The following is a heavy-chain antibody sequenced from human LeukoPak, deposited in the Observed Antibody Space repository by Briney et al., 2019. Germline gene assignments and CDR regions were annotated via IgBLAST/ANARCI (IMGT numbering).Heavy chain of an antibody. D-gene: IGHD3-10*01. CDR3: ARGVQGSGLGGWFDP. J-gene: IGHJ5*02. Sequence: PSETLSLTCAAYGGSFSGYYWSWILQPPGKGLEWIGEINHSEGTNYNPSLKSRVTISVDTSKNQFSLKLSSVTAADTAVYFCARGVQGSGLGGWFDPWGQGTLVTVSS. V-gene: IGHV4-34*01. CDR2: INHSEGT. CDR1: GGSFSGYY.